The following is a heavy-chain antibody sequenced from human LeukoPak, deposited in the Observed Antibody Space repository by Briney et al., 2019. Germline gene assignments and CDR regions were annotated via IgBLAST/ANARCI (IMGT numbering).Heavy chain of an antibody. V-gene: IGHV3-48*01. CDR3: ARDYFLAGNRIDY. J-gene: IGHJ4*02. D-gene: IGHD6-19*01. Sequence: GGSLRLSCAASGFTFSSYSMNWVRQAPGKGLEWVSYISSSSSTIYYADSVKGRFTISRDNSKNTLYLQMNSLRAEDTAVYYCARDYFLAGNRIDYWGQGTLVTVSS. CDR2: ISSSSSTI. CDR1: GFTFSSYS.